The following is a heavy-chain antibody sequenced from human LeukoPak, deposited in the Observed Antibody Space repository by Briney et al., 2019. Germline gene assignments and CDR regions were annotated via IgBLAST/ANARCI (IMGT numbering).Heavy chain of an antibody. J-gene: IGHJ3*02. Sequence: SETLSLTCTVSGGSISSYYWSWIRQPPGKGLEWIGYIYYSGSTNYNPSLKSRVTISVDTSKNQFSLKLSSVTAADTAVYYCARQSEMANAFDIWGQGTMVTVSS. CDR1: GGSISSYY. CDR3: ARQSEMANAFDI. CDR2: IYYSGST. D-gene: IGHD5-24*01. V-gene: IGHV4-59*08.